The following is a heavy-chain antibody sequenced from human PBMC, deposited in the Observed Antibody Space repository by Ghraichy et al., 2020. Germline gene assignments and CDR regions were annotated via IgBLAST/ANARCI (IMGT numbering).Heavy chain of an antibody. V-gene: IGHV4-59*01. Sequence: SQTLSLTCTVSGGSISSYYWSWIRQPPGKGLEWIGYIYYSGSTNYNPSLKSRVTISVDTSKNQFSLKLSSVTAADTAVYYCARERDSSGYYMPRWDYYYGMDVWGQGTTVTVSS. CDR1: GGSISSYY. J-gene: IGHJ6*02. CDR2: IYYSGST. CDR3: ARERDSSGYYMPRWDYYYGMDV. D-gene: IGHD3-22*01.